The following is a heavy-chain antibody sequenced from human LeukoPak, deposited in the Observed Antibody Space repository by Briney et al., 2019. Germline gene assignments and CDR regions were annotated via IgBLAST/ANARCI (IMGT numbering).Heavy chain of an antibody. V-gene: IGHV3-74*01. CDR3: TRDRGDGYIYFDY. J-gene: IGHJ4*02. Sequence: GGSLRLSCAASGFTFTSYAMSWVRQAPGKGLVWVSRINSDGSSTNYADSVKGRFTISRDNAKNTQYLQMNSLRVEDTAVYYCTRDRGDGYIYFDYWGQGTLVTVSS. CDR2: INSDGSST. D-gene: IGHD5-24*01. CDR1: GFTFTSYA.